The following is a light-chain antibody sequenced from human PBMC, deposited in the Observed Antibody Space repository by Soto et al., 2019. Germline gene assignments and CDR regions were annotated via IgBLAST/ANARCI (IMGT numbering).Light chain of an antibody. J-gene: IGKJ3*01. Sequence: DIQMTQSPSSLSASVGDRVTITCRASQGVMNYLAWYQQKPGKPPKLLIYAASTLLSGVPSRFSGSGSGTDFTLTISSLQPEVFATYYCQEYNSAPFTFGPGTKVYIK. CDR2: AAS. V-gene: IGKV1-27*01. CDR3: QEYNSAPFT. CDR1: QGVMNY.